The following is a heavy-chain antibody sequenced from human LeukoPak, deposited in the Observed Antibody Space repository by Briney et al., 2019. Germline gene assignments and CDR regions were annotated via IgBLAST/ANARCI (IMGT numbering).Heavy chain of an antibody. J-gene: IGHJ4*02. CDR2: ITSSSGYI. D-gene: IGHD6-6*01. CDR3: AREITSSSSFDS. CDR1: GFPFSRYS. V-gene: IGHV3-21*01. Sequence: GGSLRLSCAASGFPFSRYSMKWVRQAPGKGLEWVSSITSSSGYIHYADSVKGRFTISRDNAKNSLYLQMNSLRAEDTAVYYCAREITSSSSFDSWGQGTLVTVSS.